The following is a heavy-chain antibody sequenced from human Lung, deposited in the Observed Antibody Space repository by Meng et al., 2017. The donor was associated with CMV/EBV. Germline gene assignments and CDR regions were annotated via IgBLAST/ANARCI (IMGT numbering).Heavy chain of an antibody. CDR1: GGSISSSSYY. CDR2: IYYSGST. CDR3: PRACSSTSCYPYYYYYYGMDV. D-gene: IGHD2-2*01. V-gene: IGHV4-39*07. J-gene: IGHJ6*02. Sequence: SXTXSLXCTVSGGSISSSSYYWGWIRQPPGKGLEWIGSIYYSGSTYYNPSLKSRVIISVDTYKNQLSLKLSSVTAADTAVYYCPRACSSTSCYPYYYYYYGMDVXGQGTTVTVSS.